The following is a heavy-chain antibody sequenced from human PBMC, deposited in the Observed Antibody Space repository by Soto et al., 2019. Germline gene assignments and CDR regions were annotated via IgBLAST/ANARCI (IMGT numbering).Heavy chain of an antibody. V-gene: IGHV1-69*13. CDR2: TIPMFNST. CDR1: GGSFGSNA. J-gene: IGHJ5*02. D-gene: IGHD2-21*02. CDR3: ARVSVTNNWFDP. Sequence: ASVKVSCKVSGGSFGSNAFSWVRQAPGQGLEWMGGTIPMFNSTNYGQKFQGGVTITADEFTNTVYLELRNLRSEDTAVYYCARVSVTNNWFDPWGQGTLVTVSS.